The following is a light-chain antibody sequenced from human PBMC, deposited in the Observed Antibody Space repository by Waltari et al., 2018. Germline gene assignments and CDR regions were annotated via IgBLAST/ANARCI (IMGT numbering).Light chain of an antibody. J-gene: IGKJ4*01. CDR2: DAS. CDR1: QSVSSY. Sequence: EIVLTQSPATLSLSPGERATLSCRASQSVSSYLAWYQHKPGQAPRLLIYDASNRATGIPARFSGSGSGTDFTLTISSLEPEDFAVYYCQQRKTFGAGTKVEIK. V-gene: IGKV3-11*01. CDR3: QQRKT.